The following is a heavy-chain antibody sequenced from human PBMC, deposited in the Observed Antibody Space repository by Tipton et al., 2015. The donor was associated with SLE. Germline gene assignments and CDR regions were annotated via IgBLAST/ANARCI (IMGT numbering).Heavy chain of an antibody. CDR2: IYYSGST. J-gene: IGHJ4*02. V-gene: IGHV4-59*08. D-gene: IGHD5-24*01. Sequence: TLSLTCTVSGGSISSYYWSWIRQPPGKGLEWIGYIYYSGSTSYNPSLKSRVTISVDTSKNQFSLKLSSVTAADTAVYYCARRGDGYTIFDFWGQGSLVTVSS. CDR1: GGSISSYY. CDR3: ARRGDGYTIFDF.